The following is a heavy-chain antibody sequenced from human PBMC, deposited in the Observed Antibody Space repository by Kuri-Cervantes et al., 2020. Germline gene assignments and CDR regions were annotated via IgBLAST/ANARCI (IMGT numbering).Heavy chain of an antibody. CDR1: GFTFSGST. D-gene: IGHD3-22*01. CDR2: IRSKANNYAT. Sequence: GESLKISCAAFGFTFSGSTVHWVRQTSGKGLEWVGRIRSKANNYATAYAASVTGRFTISRDDSKNTAYLQMNRLKTEDTAVYYCSTRTDISGYYPDCWGQGNLVTVSS. J-gene: IGHJ4*02. CDR3: STRTDISGYYPDC. V-gene: IGHV3-73*01.